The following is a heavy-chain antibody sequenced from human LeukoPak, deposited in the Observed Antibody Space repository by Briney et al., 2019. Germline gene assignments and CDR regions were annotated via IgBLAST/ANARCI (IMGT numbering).Heavy chain of an antibody. D-gene: IGHD3-22*01. CDR1: GFDFYRYA. Sequence: GRSLRLSCAASGFDFYRYALHWVRQAPGKGLEWVAGISYDGRNTYYGDSVKGRFTISRDNSKDTLSLQMNSLRVEDTAIYYCARQGHYDSIGCTCFQYWGQGTLVTVSS. CDR2: ISYDGRNT. V-gene: IGHV3-30*04. J-gene: IGHJ1*01. CDR3: ARQGHYDSIGCTCFQY.